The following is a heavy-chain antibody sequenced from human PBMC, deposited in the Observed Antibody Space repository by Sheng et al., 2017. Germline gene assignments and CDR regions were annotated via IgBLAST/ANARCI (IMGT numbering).Heavy chain of an antibody. V-gene: IGHV3-30*04. CDR2: ISYDGSNK. CDR3: ARDFYGDYAAFDI. CDR1: GFTFSSYA. J-gene: IGHJ3*02. Sequence: QVQLVESGGGVVQPGRSLRLSCAASGFTFSSYAMHWVRQAPGKGLEWVAVISYDGSNKYYADSVKGRFTISRDNSKNTLYLQMNSLRAEDTAVYYCARDFYGDYAAFDIWGQGTMVTVSS. D-gene: IGHD4-17*01.